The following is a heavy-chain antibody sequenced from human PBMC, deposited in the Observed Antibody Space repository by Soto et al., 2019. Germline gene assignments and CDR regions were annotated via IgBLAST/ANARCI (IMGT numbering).Heavy chain of an antibody. CDR1: GFSLSNARMG. V-gene: IGHV2-26*01. J-gene: IGHJ3*02. CDR2: IFSNDEK. D-gene: IGHD3-16*01. Sequence: QVTLKESGPVLVKPTETLTLTCTVSGFSLSNARMGVSWIRQPPGKALEWLAHIFSNDEKSYSTFLKSRLTISKDTSKSQVVLTMTNMDPVDTAIYYCARSLMITFGGVVTYAAFDIWGQGTMVTVSS. CDR3: ARSLMITFGGVVTYAAFDI.